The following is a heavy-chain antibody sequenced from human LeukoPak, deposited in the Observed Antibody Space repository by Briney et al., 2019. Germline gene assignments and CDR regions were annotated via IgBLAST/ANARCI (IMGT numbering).Heavy chain of an antibody. V-gene: IGHV3-23*01. J-gene: IGHJ6*02. D-gene: IGHD3-10*01. CDR3: TKESGSWNQGYYGMDV. CDR1: GFTFSSYA. CDR2: ISASGGST. Sequence: GGSLRLSCAASGFTFSSYAMSWVRQAPGKGLEWVSGISASGGSTYYADSVKGRFTISRDNSKNTLYLQMNSLRAEDTAVYYCTKESGSWNQGYYGMDVWGQGTTVTVSS.